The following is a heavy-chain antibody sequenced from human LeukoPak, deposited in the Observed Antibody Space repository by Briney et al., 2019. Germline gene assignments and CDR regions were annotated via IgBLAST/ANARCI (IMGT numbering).Heavy chain of an antibody. CDR2: NYYSGNT. Sequence: SETLSLTCTVSGGSLNAYYWSWIRQTPGKGLEWIGHNYYSGNTNYNPSLKSRVSISIHTSKKQFSLALNSVTAADTAVYYCARVLGLMEWLFDPWGQGILVTVSS. V-gene: IGHV4-59*01. D-gene: IGHD3-3*01. CDR1: GGSLNAYY. J-gene: IGHJ5*02. CDR3: ARVLGLMEWLFDP.